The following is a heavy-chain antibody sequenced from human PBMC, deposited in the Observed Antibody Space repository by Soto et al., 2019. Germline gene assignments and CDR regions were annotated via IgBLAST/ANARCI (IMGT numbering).Heavy chain of an antibody. CDR3: ARVNYMNYYDSSGYRDWNWFDP. CDR1: GFTFSSYG. D-gene: IGHD3-22*01. J-gene: IGHJ5*02. CDR2: IWYDGSNK. V-gene: IGHV3-33*01. Sequence: GGSLRLSCAASGFTFSSYGMHWVRQAPGKGLEWVAVIWYDGSNKYYADSVKGRFTISRDNSKNTLYLQMNSLRAEDTAVYYCARVNYMNYYDSSGYRDWNWFDPWGQGTLVTVSS.